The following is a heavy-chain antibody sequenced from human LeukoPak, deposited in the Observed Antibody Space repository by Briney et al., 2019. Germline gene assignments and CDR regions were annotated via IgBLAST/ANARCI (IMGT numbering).Heavy chain of an antibody. Sequence: SQTLSLTCTVPGGSMSPFYWSWIRQSPGNGLEWIGSIYYSGGTNYNPSLKSRVTISVDTSKNQFSLELSSVTAADTAVYYCAVNSTKHTFDIWGQGTMATVSS. D-gene: IGHD1-1*01. V-gene: IGHV4-59*08. CDR2: IYYSGGT. CDR3: AVNSTKHTFDI. CDR1: GGSMSPFY. J-gene: IGHJ3*02.